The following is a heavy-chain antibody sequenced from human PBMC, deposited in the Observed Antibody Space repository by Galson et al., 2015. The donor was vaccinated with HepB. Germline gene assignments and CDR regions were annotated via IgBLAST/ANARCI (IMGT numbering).Heavy chain of an antibody. Sequence: SLRLSCAASGFTFSSYWMHWVRQAPGKGLVWVSRINSDGSSTSYADSVKGRFTISRDNAKNTLYLQMNSLRAEDTAVYYCAREVNYYGSGSYHNWFDPWGQGTLVTVSS. D-gene: IGHD3-10*01. J-gene: IGHJ5*02. CDR2: INSDGSST. CDR3: AREVNYYGSGSYHNWFDP. V-gene: IGHV3-74*01. CDR1: GFTFSSYW.